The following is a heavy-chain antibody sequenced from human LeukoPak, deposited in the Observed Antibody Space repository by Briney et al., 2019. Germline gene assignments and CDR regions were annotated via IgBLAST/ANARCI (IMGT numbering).Heavy chain of an antibody. CDR1: GGTFSSYT. D-gene: IGHD2-15*01. V-gene: IGHV1-69*04. CDR3: AREREGECSGGSCYGYYGMDV. Sequence: SVKVSCKASGGTFSSYTISWVRQAPGQGLEWMGRIIPILGIANYAQKFQGRVTITADKSTSTAYMELSSLRSEDTAVYYCAREREGECSGGSCYGYYGMDVWGQGTTVTVSS. CDR2: IIPILGIA. J-gene: IGHJ6*02.